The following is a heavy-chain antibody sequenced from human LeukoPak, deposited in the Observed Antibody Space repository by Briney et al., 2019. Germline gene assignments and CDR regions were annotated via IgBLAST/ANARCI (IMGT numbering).Heavy chain of an antibody. D-gene: IGHD2-15*01. J-gene: IGHJ1*01. V-gene: IGHV3-13*01. Sequence: GWSLRLSCAASGFTFSSYDTHWVRQATGKGLEWVSAIGTAGDTYYPGSVKGRFTISRENAKNSLYLQMNSLRAGDTAVYYCARGPDCSGGSCYGRFQYFQHWCQGTLVTVSS. CDR1: GFTFSSYD. CDR2: IGTAGDT. CDR3: ARGPDCSGGSCYGRFQYFQH.